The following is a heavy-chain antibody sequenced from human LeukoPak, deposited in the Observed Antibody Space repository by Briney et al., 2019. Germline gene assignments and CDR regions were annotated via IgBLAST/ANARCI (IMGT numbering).Heavy chain of an antibody. D-gene: IGHD6-6*01. Sequence: SETLSLTCTVSGGSISSYYWSWIRQPPGQGLEWIGYIYYSGSTNYNPSLKRRVTISVDTSKNQFSLKLRSVTAADTAVYYCARDGVGYSSSSGLGYWGQGTLVTVSS. CDR2: IYYSGST. CDR1: GGSISSYY. CDR3: ARDGVGYSSSSGLGY. V-gene: IGHV4-59*01. J-gene: IGHJ4*02.